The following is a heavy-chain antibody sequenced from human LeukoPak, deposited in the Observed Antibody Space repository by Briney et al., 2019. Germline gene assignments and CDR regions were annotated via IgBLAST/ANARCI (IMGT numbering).Heavy chain of an antibody. Sequence: PGGSLRLSCAASGFTFSSYSINWVRQAPGKGLEWVSSISSSSSYIYYADSVKGRFTISRDNAKNSPYLQMNSLRAEDTAVYYCARARGIAAAGIQVYYYYGMDVWGQGTTVTVSS. CDR2: ISSSSSYI. J-gene: IGHJ6*02. D-gene: IGHD6-13*01. CDR1: GFTFSSYS. CDR3: ARARGIAAAGIQVYYYYGMDV. V-gene: IGHV3-21*01.